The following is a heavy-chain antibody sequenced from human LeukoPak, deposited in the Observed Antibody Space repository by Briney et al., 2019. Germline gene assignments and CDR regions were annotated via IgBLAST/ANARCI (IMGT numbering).Heavy chain of an antibody. Sequence: KSSETLSLTCTASGGSISGGKDFWGWIRQPPGKGLEWIGSIYYTGSTYYNPSLKSRVTISVDTSRNEFSLQVHSVTATDTAVYYCARRGITYSSSFFEYWGQGSLVTVSS. CDR1: GGSISGGKDF. CDR3: ARRGITYSSSFFEY. CDR2: IYYTGST. V-gene: IGHV4-39*01. D-gene: IGHD6-13*01. J-gene: IGHJ4*02.